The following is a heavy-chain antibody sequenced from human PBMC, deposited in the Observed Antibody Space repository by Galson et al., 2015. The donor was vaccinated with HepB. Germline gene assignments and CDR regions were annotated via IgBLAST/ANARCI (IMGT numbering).Heavy chain of an antibody. CDR3: ARGNEYYYENSGYYNWFDP. CDR2: IHTGNGDT. CDR1: GYTFTSYA. D-gene: IGHD3-22*01. Sequence: SVKVSCKASGYTFTSYAMHWVRQAPGRGLEWMGWIHTGNGDTKYSQKFQGRVTMTRDTSATKGYMELRSLTSEDTAVYYCARGNEYYYENSGYYNWFDPWGQGTLVTVSS. V-gene: IGHV1-3*04. J-gene: IGHJ5*02.